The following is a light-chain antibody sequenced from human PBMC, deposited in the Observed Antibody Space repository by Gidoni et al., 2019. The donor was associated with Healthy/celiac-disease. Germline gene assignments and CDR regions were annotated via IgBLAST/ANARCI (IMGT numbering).Light chain of an antibody. CDR1: SSDVGAYNY. Sequence: QSALTQPASVSGSPGQSITISCTGTSSDVGAYNYVSGYQHHPGKAPKLMIFDVSDRPSGVSIRFSGSKSGNTASLTISGLQAEDEADYYCSSYTTTTTLIFGGGTRLTVL. CDR2: DVS. V-gene: IGLV2-14*03. J-gene: IGLJ2*01. CDR3: SSYTTTTTLI.